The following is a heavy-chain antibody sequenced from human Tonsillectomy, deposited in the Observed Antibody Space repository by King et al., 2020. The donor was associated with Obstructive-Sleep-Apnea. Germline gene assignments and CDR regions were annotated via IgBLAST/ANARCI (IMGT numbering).Heavy chain of an antibody. Sequence: QLQESGPGLVKPSDTLSLTCAVSGYSISSSNWWGWIRQPPGKGLEWIGYIDYSGSSYYNPSLKSRVTMSVDTSKNQFSLKLRSVTAVDTAVYYCARIPHFDWAYFDYWGQGTLVTVSS. V-gene: IGHV4-28*01. CDR3: ARIPHFDWAYFDY. D-gene: IGHD3-9*01. CDR1: GYSISSSNW. CDR2: IDYSGSS. J-gene: IGHJ4*02.